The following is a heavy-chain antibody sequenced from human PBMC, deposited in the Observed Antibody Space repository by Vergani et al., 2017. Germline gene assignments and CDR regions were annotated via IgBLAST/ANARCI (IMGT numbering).Heavy chain of an antibody. CDR2: IYYSGTT. CDR1: GGSISSYY. J-gene: IGHJ6*03. CDR3: ARQKDYYMDV. Sequence: QVQLQESGPGLVKASQTLSLTCSVSGGSISSYYWSWIRQPPGKGLEWIGYIYYSGTTYYNPSLESRLTISLDTSENHLSLKLTSVTAADTAVYYCARQKDYYMDVWGKGP. V-gene: IGHV4-59*08.